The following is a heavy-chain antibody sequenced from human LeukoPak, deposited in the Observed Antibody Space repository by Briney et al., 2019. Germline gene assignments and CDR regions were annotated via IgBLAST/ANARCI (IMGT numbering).Heavy chain of an antibody. CDR1: GFTFSNYA. J-gene: IGHJ6*03. CDR3: ARDGGSSWYYYYYYMDV. V-gene: IGHV3-30*04. Sequence: GGSLRLSCAASGFTFSNYAMHWVRQAPGKGLEWVAVISFDGSYKYYADSVKGRFTISRDNSKNTLYLQMNSLRAEDTAVYYCARDGGSSWYYYYYYMDVWGKGTTVTVSS. CDR2: ISFDGSYK. D-gene: IGHD6-13*01.